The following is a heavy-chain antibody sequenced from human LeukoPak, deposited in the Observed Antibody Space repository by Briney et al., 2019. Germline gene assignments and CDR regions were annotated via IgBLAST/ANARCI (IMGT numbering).Heavy chain of an antibody. CDR1: GFTFGDYA. CDR3: TRDWGPLWFGELLSFDY. J-gene: IGHJ4*02. CDR2: IRSKAYGGTT. D-gene: IGHD3-10*01. Sequence: PGGSLRLSCTASGFTFGDYAMSWFRQAPGKGLEWVGFIRSKAYGGTTEYAASVKGRFTISRDDSKSIAYLRMNSLKTEDTAVYYCTRDWGPLWFGELLSFDYWGQGTLVTVSS. V-gene: IGHV3-49*03.